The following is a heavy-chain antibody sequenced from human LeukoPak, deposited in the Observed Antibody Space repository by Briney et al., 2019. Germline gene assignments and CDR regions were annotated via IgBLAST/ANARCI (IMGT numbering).Heavy chain of an antibody. V-gene: IGHV4-39*01. CDR3: ARHRDPPVYFDY. CDR1: GGSISSSSYY. Sequence: SETLSLTCTVSGGSISSSSYYWGWIRQPPGKGLEWIGSIYYSGSTYYNPSLKSRVTISVDTSKNQFSLKLSSVTAADMAVYYCARHRDPPVYFDYWGQGTLVTVSS. J-gene: IGHJ4*02. CDR2: IYYSGST.